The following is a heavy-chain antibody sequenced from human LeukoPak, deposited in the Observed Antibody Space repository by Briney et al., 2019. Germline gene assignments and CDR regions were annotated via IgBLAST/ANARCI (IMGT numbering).Heavy chain of an antibody. CDR1: GGTFSSYA. J-gene: IGHJ4*02. Sequence: SVKVSCKASGGTFSSYAISWVRQAPGQGLEWMGGIIPIFGTANYAQKVQGRVTITTDESTSTAYMELSSLRSEDTAVYYCARAKTYHSSWYQYYFDYWGQGTLVTVSS. V-gene: IGHV1-69*05. CDR3: ARAKTYHSSWYQYYFDY. CDR2: IIPIFGTA. D-gene: IGHD6-13*01.